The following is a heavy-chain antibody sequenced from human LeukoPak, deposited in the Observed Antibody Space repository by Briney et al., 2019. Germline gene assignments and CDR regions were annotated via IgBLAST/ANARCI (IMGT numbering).Heavy chain of an antibody. CDR3: ARAPSDWGATNWFDP. CDR1: GGSVRAYY. V-gene: IGHV4-59*02. CDR2: IYRSGIT. Sequence: SETLSLTCTVSGGSVRAYYWNWIRQPPGKGLEWIGFIYRSGITSYNPSLKSRGTISIDTSKNDFSLNLTSVTAADTAVYYCARAPSDWGATNWFDPWGHGTLVTVSS. D-gene: IGHD7-27*01. J-gene: IGHJ5*02.